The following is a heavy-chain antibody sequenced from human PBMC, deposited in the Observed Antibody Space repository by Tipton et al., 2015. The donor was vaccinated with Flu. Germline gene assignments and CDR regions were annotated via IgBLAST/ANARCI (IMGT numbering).Heavy chain of an antibody. CDR1: GFSVTNNY. J-gene: IGHJ6*02. Sequence: AVSGFSVTNNYMTWVRQAPGKGLEYVSAISSNGGSTYYANSVKGRFTISRDNSKNTLYLQMGNLRAEDMAVYYCARGPVEMATSSYYYYGMDVWGQGTTVTVSS. V-gene: IGHV3-64*01. D-gene: IGHD5-24*01. CDR2: ISSNGGST. CDR3: ARGPVEMATSSYYYYGMDV.